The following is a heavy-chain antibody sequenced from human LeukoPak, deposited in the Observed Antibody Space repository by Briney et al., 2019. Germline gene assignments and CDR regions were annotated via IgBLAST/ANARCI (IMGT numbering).Heavy chain of an antibody. J-gene: IGHJ4*02. CDR1: GYTFTSYG. CDR2: ISAYSGNT. CDR3: ARGSYCSSTSCLGGQFDY. Sequence: ASVKVSCKASGYTFTSYGISWVRQAPGQGLEWMGWISAYSGNTNYAQKLQGRVTMTTDTSTSTAYMELRSLRSDDTAVYYCARGSYCSSTSCLGGQFDYWGQGTLVTVSS. V-gene: IGHV1-18*01. D-gene: IGHD2-2*01.